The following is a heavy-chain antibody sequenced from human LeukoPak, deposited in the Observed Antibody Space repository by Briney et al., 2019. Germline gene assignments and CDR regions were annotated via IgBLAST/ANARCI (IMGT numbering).Heavy chain of an antibody. J-gene: IGHJ3*02. V-gene: IGHV4-39*07. CDR3: ARATGTTRNAFDI. Sequence: SETLSLTCTVSGGSISSSSYYWGWIRQPPGKGLEWIGSIYYSGSTYYNPSLKSRVTISVDTSKNQFSLKLSSVTAVDTAVYYCARATGTTRNAFDIWGQGTMVTVSS. D-gene: IGHD1-7*01. CDR1: GGSISSSSYY. CDR2: IYYSGST.